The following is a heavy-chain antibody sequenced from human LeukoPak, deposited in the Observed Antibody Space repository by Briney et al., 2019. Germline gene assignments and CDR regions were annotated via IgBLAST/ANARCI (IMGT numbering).Heavy chain of an antibody. CDR3: ARWLYGDYVIYNY. V-gene: IGHV1-69*13. CDR2: IITIFGTA. J-gene: IGHJ4*02. Sequence: SSVTVSCKASVGTFSSYAISWVRQAPGQGIEWMGGIITIFGTANYAQTFQGRVTITADESTSTAYMELSSPRSEDTAVYYCARWLYGDYVIYNYWGQGTLVTVSS. D-gene: IGHD4-17*01. CDR1: VGTFSSYA.